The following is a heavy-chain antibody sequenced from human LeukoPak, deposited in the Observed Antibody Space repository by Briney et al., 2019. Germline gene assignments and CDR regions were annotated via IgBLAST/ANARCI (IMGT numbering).Heavy chain of an antibody. J-gene: IGHJ3*02. Sequence: GRSLRLSCAASGFTFSSYGMHWVRPAAGKGLEWVAVIWYDGSNKYYADSVKGRFTISRDNSKNTLYLQMNSLRAEDTAVYYCARGLSKDAFDIWGQGTMVTVSS. CDR3: ARGLSKDAFDI. D-gene: IGHD4-11*01. CDR2: IWYDGSNK. V-gene: IGHV3-33*01. CDR1: GFTFSSYG.